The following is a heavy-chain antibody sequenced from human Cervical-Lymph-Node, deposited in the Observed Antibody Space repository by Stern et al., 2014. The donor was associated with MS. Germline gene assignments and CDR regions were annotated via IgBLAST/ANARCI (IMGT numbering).Heavy chain of an antibody. J-gene: IGHJ6*02. CDR1: GFTFSTYT. D-gene: IGHD2-2*01. Sequence: EVQLVESGGGLVKPGGSLRLSCAASGFTFSTYTMTWVRQAPGKGLEWVSSISGRGTYIYYTDSLKGRLTVSRDKAKNSLYLQMNSLRAEDTAVYYCARDAYCIGANCYPEGMDVWGQGTTVTVSS. CDR3: ARDAYCIGANCYPEGMDV. V-gene: IGHV3-21*01. CDR2: ISGRGTYI.